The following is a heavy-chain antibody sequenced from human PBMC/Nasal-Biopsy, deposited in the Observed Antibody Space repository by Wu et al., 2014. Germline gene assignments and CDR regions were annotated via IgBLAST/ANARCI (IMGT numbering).Heavy chain of an antibody. CDR3: VKGGGLFDY. D-gene: IGHD2-15*01. Sequence: LSLTCTVSGDPLNTGSSYWSWIRQSAGMGLEWIGRISSSGFTKYNPSLKSRVTMSVETSKNQVSLRLTSVTAADTAVYYCVKGGGLFDYWGQGTLVTVSS. V-gene: IGHV4-61*02. CDR2: ISSSGFT. J-gene: IGHJ4*02. CDR1: GDPLNTGSSY.